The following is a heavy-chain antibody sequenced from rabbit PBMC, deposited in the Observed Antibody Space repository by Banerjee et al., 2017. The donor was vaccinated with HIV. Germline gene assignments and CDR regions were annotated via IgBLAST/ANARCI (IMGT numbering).Heavy chain of an antibody. Sequence: QEQLVESGGGLVQPGASLTLTCTASGFSFSSSYYMCWVRQAPGKGLEWIGCIDVGGSGNTVYASWAKGRFTISKASSTTVTLQMTSLTAADTATYFCTSELTGLRGPGTLVTVS. CDR1: GFSFSSSYY. CDR2: IDVGGSGNT. D-gene: IGHD7-1*01. CDR3: TSELTGL. V-gene: IGHV1S45*01. J-gene: IGHJ4*01.